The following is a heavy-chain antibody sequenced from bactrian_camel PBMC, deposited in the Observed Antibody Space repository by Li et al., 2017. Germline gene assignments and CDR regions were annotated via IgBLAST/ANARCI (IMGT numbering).Heavy chain of an antibody. CDR3: AAGDTWYCLSDFRARNFAY. CDR2: KTTSSGST. Sequence: HVQLVESGGGSVQAGGSLRLSCAASTGTFRSACMGWIRQVSGKEREGVAQKTTSSGSTSYADSVKGRFTISQDNAKNTLYLQMNSLKPEDTGLYFCAAGDTWYCLSDFRARNFAYWGQGTQVTVS. V-gene: IGHV3S1*01. CDR1: TGTFRSAC. J-gene: IGHJ6*01. D-gene: IGHD2*01.